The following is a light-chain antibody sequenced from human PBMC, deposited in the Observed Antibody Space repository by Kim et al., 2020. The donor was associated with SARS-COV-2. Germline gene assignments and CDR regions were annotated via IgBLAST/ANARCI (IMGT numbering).Light chain of an antibody. J-gene: IGLJ7*01. V-gene: IGLV3-19*01. CDR2: GKY. CDR3: SSRDSSGDVVV. Sequence: SSELTQDPAVSVALGQTVRLTCQGDSLRKYYATWYQQRPGQAPTLVLYGKYDRPSGIPDRFSGSASGNTASLTISGAQAEDEADYYCSSRDSSGDVVVFG. CDR1: SLRKYY.